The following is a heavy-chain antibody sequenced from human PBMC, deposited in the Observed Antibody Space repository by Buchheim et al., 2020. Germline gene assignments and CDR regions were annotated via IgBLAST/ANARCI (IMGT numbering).Heavy chain of an antibody. CDR1: GFTFSSYS. Sequence: EVQLVESGGGLVQPGGSLRLSCAASGFTFSSYSMNWVRQAPGKGLEWVSYISSSSNTIYYADSVKGRFTISRDNAKNSLYLQMNSLGAEDTAVYYCARGRPRVGATVDYWGQGTL. CDR3: ARGRPRVGATVDY. D-gene: IGHD1-26*01. J-gene: IGHJ4*02. CDR2: ISSSSNTI. V-gene: IGHV3-48*01.